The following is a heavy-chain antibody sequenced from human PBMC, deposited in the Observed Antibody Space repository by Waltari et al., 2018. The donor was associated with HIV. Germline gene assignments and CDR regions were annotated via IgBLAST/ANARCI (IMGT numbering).Heavy chain of an antibody. V-gene: IGHV4-34*01. Sequence: QVQLQQWGAGLLKPSETLSLTCAVYGGSFSGYYWSWIRQPPGNGLEWIGEMNHRGSTNYNPAIKSRVTISGDTAKNQFAMKLSSVTAADTAVYYCARGGAGYCTGGVCYGLYYYYGMDVWGQGTTVTVSS. D-gene: IGHD2-8*02. CDR2: MNHRGST. J-gene: IGHJ6*02. CDR3: ARGGAGYCTGGVCYGLYYYYGMDV. CDR1: GGSFSGYY.